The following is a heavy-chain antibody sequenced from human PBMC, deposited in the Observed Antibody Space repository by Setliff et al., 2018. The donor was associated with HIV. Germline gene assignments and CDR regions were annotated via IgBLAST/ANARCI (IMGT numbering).Heavy chain of an antibody. CDR3: ARVSCSSTSCYVSYFDY. CDR2: INSDGSDT. D-gene: IGHD2-2*01. V-gene: IGHV3-74*01. CDR1: GFTFSNYW. Sequence: LRLSCAASGFTFSNYWMHWVRQVPGKGLVWVSRINSDGSDTNYADSVKDRFTISRDNAKNSLYLQMNSLRAEDTAVYYCARVSCSSTSCYVSYFDYWGQGTLVTVSS. J-gene: IGHJ4*02.